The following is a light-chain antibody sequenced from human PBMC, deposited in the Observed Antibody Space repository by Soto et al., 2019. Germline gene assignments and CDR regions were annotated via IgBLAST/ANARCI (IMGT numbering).Light chain of an antibody. J-gene: IGLJ1*01. CDR3: CSYAGSYV. CDR2: EVS. CDR1: SSDVGSYNL. V-gene: IGLV2-23*02. Sequence: QSVPTQPASVSGSPGQSITISCTGTSSDVGSYNLVSWYQQHPGKAPKLMIYEVSKRPSGVSNRFSGSKSGNMASLTISGLQAEDEADYYCCSYAGSYVFGTGTKLTVL.